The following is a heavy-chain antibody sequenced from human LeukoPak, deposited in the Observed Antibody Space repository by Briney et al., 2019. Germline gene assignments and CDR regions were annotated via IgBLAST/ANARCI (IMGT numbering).Heavy chain of an antibody. Sequence: PSETLSLTCTVSGGSVSTSDYYWGWIRQSPVKGLEWIGDVFYTGKTNYNPSLRGRATISIDTSRNQFSLKLTYVTAADSAVYYCARVFDSWGQGTLVTVSS. CDR3: ARVFDS. V-gene: IGHV4-39*07. J-gene: IGHJ4*02. CDR1: GGSVSTSDYY. CDR2: VFYTGKT.